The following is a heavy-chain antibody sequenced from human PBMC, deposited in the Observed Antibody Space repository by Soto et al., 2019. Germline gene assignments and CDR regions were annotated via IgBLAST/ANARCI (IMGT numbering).Heavy chain of an antibody. D-gene: IGHD2-2*01. Sequence: QVQLQESGPGLVKPSQTLSLTCTVSGGSISSGGYYWSWIRQHPGKGPEWIGYIYYSGSTYYNPSLKSRVTISVYPSKNQFSLKLSSVTAADTAVYYCARGRTSSPTPGDYWGQGTLVTVSS. V-gene: IGHV4-31*03. J-gene: IGHJ4*02. CDR2: IYYSGST. CDR3: ARGRTSSPTPGDY. CDR1: GGSISSGGYY.